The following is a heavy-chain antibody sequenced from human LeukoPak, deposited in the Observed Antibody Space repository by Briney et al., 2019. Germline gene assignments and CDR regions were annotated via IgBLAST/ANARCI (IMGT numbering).Heavy chain of an antibody. J-gene: IGHJ4*02. V-gene: IGHV4-61*02. CDR1: GGSISSGSYY. CDR2: IYTSGST. D-gene: IGHD3-3*01. Sequence: PSETLSLTCTVSGGSISSGSYYWSWIRQPAGKGLEWIGRIYTSGSTNYDPSLKSRVTISVDTSKNQFSLKLSSVTAADTAVYYCARDSDYDFWSGYPSYFDYWGQGTLVTVSS. CDR3: ARDSDYDFWSGYPSYFDY.